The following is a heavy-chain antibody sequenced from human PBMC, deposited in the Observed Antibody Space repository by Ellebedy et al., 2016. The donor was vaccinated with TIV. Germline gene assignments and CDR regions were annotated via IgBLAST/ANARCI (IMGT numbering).Heavy chain of an antibody. CDR3: AKDGISRRGWGEADWYFDL. CDR2: IYSGGST. D-gene: IGHD4-23*01. V-gene: IGHV3-53*01. Sequence: GESLKISCAASGFTVSSNYMSWVRQAPGKGLEWVSVIYSGGSTYYAGSVKGRFTISRDNSKNTLYLQMNSLRAEDTAVYYCAKDGISRRGWGEADWYFDLWGRGTLVTVSS. J-gene: IGHJ2*01. CDR1: GFTVSSNY.